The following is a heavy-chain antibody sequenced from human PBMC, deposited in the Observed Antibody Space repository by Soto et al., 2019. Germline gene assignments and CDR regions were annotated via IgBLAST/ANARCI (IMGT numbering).Heavy chain of an antibody. J-gene: IGHJ4*02. CDR2: ISSSSTYI. Sequence: EVQLVESGGGLVKPGGSLRLSCAASGFTFSVYSMNWVRQAPGKGLEWVSSISSSSTYIYYADSLEGRFTISRDNAKSSLYLQLNSLRADDTAVYYCARENAGYTSPSAFAYGGQGALVTVSS. V-gene: IGHV3-21*01. CDR1: GFTFSVYS. CDR3: ARENAGYTSPSAFAY. D-gene: IGHD5-12*01.